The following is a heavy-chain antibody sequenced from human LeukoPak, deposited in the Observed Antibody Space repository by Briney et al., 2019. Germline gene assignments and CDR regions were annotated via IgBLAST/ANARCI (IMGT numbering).Heavy chain of an antibody. V-gene: IGHV4-34*01. Sequence: PSETLSLTCAVYGGSFSGYYWSWIRQPPGKGLEWIGEINHSGSTNYNPSLKSRVTISVDTSKNQFSLKLSSVTAADTAVYYCARESSAGNDAFDIWGQGTMVTVSS. CDR2: INHSGST. D-gene: IGHD4-23*01. CDR3: ARESSAGNDAFDI. J-gene: IGHJ3*02. CDR1: GGSFSGYY.